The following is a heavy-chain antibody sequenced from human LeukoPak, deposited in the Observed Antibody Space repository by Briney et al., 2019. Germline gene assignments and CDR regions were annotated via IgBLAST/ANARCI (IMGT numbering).Heavy chain of an antibody. CDR3: ATFDRMVLTLDY. D-gene: IGHD3-10*01. J-gene: IGHJ4*02. V-gene: IGHV1-24*01. CDR1: GYTLTELS. Sequence: ASVKVSCKVSGYTLTELSMHWVRQAPGKGLEWMGGFDPEDGETIYAQKFQGRVTMTEDTSTDTAYMGLSSLRSEDTVVYYCATFDRMVLTLDYWGQGTLVTVSS. CDR2: FDPEDGET.